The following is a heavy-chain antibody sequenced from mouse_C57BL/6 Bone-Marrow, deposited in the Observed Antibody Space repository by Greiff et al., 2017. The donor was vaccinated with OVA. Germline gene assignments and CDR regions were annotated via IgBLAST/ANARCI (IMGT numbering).Heavy chain of an antibody. CDR1: GFTFSSYA. V-gene: IGHV5-4*01. CDR2: ISDGGSYT. D-gene: IGHD2-4*01. CDR3: ARDPIYYDYPYAMDY. Sequence: EVNLVESGGGLVKPGGSLKLSCAASGFTFSSYAMSWVRQTPEKRLEWVATISDGGSYTYYPDNVKGRFTISRDNAKNNLYLQMSHLKSEDTAMYYCARDPIYYDYPYAMDYWGQGTSVTVSS. J-gene: IGHJ4*01.